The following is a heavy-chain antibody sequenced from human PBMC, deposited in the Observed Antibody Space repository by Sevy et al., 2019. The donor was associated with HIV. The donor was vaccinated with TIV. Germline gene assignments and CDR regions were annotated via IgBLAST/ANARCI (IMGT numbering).Heavy chain of an antibody. Sequence: GESLKISCKGSGYSFTSYWIGWVRQMPGKGLEWMGIIYPGDSDTRYSPSFQGQVTISADKSISTAYLQWSSLKASDTAMYYCARGIRYCSSTSCINWFDPWGQGTLVTVSS. V-gene: IGHV5-51*01. CDR2: IYPGDSDT. CDR1: GYSFTSYW. D-gene: IGHD2-2*01. CDR3: ARGIRYCSSTSCINWFDP. J-gene: IGHJ5*02.